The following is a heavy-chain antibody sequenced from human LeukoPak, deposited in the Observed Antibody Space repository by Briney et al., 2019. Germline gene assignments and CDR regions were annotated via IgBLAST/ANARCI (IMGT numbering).Heavy chain of an antibody. V-gene: IGHV1-18*01. CDR3: ARDLGRYCTNGVCYTQGVYYFDY. D-gene: IGHD2-8*01. CDR1: GYTFTSYG. Sequence: GASVKVSCEASGYTFTSYGISWVRQAPGQGREWVGGISAYNGNTNYAQKLQGRVTMTTDTSTSTAYMELRSLRSDDTAVYYCARDLGRYCTNGVCYTQGVYYFDYWGQGTLVTVSS. J-gene: IGHJ4*02. CDR2: ISAYNGNT.